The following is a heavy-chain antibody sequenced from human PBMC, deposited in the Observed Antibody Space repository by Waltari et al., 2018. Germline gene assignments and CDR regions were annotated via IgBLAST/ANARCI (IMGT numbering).Heavy chain of an antibody. CDR2: IIPIFGTA. CDR1: GGTVSRYA. V-gene: IGHV1-69*05. D-gene: IGHD5-12*01. Sequence: QVQLVQSGAEVKKPGSSVKVSCKASGGTVSRYANSWVRQAPRQGLEWMGGIIPIFGTANYAQKFQGRVTITTDESTSTAYMELSSLRSEDTAVYYCARGGSGGYIYAFDIWGQGTMVTVSS. CDR3: ARGGSGGYIYAFDI. J-gene: IGHJ3*02.